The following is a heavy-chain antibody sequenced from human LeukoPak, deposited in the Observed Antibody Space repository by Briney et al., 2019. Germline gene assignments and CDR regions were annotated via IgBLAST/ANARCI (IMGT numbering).Heavy chain of an antibody. J-gene: IGHJ4*02. CDR2: IWYDGSNK. Sequence: PGGSLKLSCAASGVTLRSYGMHWVRQAPGKGLEWVAVIWYDGSNKYYADSVKGRFTISRDNSKNTLYLQMNSLRAEDTTVYYCASVPGGDYYFDYWGQGALVTVSS. D-gene: IGHD2-21*02. CDR3: ASVPGGDYYFDY. V-gene: IGHV3-33*01. CDR1: GVTLRSYG.